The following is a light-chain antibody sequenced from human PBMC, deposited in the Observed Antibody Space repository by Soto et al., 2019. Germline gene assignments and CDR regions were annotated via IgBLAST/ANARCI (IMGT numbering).Light chain of an antibody. CDR2: GAS. J-gene: IGKJ1*01. CDR3: QQYNNWPRT. V-gene: IGKV3-15*01. Sequence: EIVMTQSPATLSVSPWERATLSCRGSQSVGSNLAWYQQKPGQAPRLLIYGASTRATGIPDRFSGTGSGTEFTLTVSSLQSEDFAVYYCQQYNNWPRTFGQGTKVDIK. CDR1: QSVGSN.